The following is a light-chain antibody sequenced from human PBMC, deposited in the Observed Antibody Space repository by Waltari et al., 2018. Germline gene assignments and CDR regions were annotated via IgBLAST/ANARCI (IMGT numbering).Light chain of an antibody. V-gene: IGKV1-5*03. CDR3: QQYNSYSPWT. CDR1: QSISSW. J-gene: IGKJ1*01. Sequence: DIQMTQSPSTPSASVGDRVTITCRASQSISSWLAWYQQKPGKDPKLLIYKASCLESGVPSRFSGSGAGTEFTRIISSLQPDDFATYYCQQYNSYSPWTFGQGTKVEIK. CDR2: KAS.